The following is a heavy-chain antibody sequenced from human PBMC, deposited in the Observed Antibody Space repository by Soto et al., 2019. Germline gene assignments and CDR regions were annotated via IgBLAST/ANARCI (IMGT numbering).Heavy chain of an antibody. CDR3: AKATATGGGAFDI. Sequence: GGSLRLSCAASGFICSSYDMSWVRQAPGEGLEWVSTILVDGRTFYVDSVKGRFTISRDSSQNTVYLQMNSLTAGDTALYYCAKATATGGGAFDICGQGTMVTVSS. D-gene: IGHD2-8*02. V-gene: IGHV3-23*01. CDR1: GFICSSYD. CDR2: ILVDGRT. J-gene: IGHJ3*02.